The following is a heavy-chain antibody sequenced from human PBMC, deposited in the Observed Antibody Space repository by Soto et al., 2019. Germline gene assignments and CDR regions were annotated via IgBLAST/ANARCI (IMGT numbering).Heavy chain of an antibody. D-gene: IGHD1-26*01. CDR3: ARDSGSYLRRPFDP. V-gene: IGHV4-61*01. CDR1: GGSVSIGSYY. Sequence: PSETLSLTCTVSGGSVSIGSYYWRWIRQPPGKGLEWIGYIYYSGSTNYNPSLKSRVTISVDTSKNQFSLKLSSVTAADTAVYYCARDSGSYLRRPFDPWGQGTLVTVSS. J-gene: IGHJ5*02. CDR2: IYYSGST.